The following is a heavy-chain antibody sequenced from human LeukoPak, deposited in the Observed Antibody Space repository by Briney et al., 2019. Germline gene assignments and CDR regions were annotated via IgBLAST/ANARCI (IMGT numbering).Heavy chain of an antibody. Sequence: GASVKVSCKASAGTFSSYAISWVRQAPGQGLEWMGGIIPIFGTANYAQKFQGRVTITTDESTSTAYMELSSLRSEDTAVYYCASFLYYYDSSGYYKDFDYWGQGTLVTVSS. J-gene: IGHJ4*02. CDR3: ASFLYYYDSSGYYKDFDY. D-gene: IGHD3-22*01. V-gene: IGHV1-69*05. CDR1: AGTFSSYA. CDR2: IIPIFGTA.